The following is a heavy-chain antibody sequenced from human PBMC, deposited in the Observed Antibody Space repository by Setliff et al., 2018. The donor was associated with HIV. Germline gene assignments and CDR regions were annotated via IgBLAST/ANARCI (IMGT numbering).Heavy chain of an antibody. V-gene: IGHV4-61*02. CDR2: IYTSGST. CDR1: GGSISSGSYY. D-gene: IGHD5-12*01. J-gene: IGHJ3*02. Sequence: SETLSLTCTVSGGSISSGSYYWSWIRQPAGKGLEWIGRIYTSGSTNYNPSLKSRVTISVDTSKNQFSLKLSSVTAADTAVYYCAREGGGYNWVDPFDIWGQGKPGHRLL. CDR3: AREGGGYNWVDPFDI.